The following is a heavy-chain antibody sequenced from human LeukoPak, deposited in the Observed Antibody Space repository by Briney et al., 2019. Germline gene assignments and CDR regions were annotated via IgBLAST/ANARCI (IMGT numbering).Heavy chain of an antibody. J-gene: IGHJ4*02. Sequence: ASVKVSYKASGYTFTDYGLSWVRQAPGQGLEWMGWISPYNGNTNYAQKLQGRVTMTTDTSTSTAYMELSSLRSDDTAVYYCVRLVEPLDYWGQGTLVTVSS. V-gene: IGHV1-18*01. D-gene: IGHD2-8*02. CDR1: GYTFTDYG. CDR2: ISPYNGNT. CDR3: VRLVEPLDY.